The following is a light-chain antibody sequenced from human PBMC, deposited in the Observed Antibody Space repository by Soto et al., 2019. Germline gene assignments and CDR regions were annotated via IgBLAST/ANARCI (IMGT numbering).Light chain of an antibody. V-gene: IGKV3-20*01. Sequence: ENLFSQSPGTPSFSPRDRATPSSRARQSVSSNYLAWYQQQKPGQAPRLLIYGASSRAAGVPDRFSGSGSGTDFTLAISRLEPEDFAVYYCQQYGDSSWTFGQGTKVDIK. CDR2: GAS. J-gene: IGKJ1*01. CDR3: QQYGDSSWT. CDR1: QSVSSNY.